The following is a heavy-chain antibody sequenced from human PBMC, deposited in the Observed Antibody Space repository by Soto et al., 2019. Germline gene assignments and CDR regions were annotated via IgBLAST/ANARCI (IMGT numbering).Heavy chain of an antibody. Sequence: QVQLVQSGAEVKKPGSSVKVSCKASGGTFSSYAISWVRQAPGQGLEWMGGISAYNGNTNYAQKLQGRVTMTTDTSTSTAYMELRSLRSDDTAVYYCARDVPILRFLEWLSLGMDVWGQGTTVTVSS. CDR1: GGTFSSYA. CDR2: ISAYNGNT. V-gene: IGHV1-18*01. CDR3: ARDVPILRFLEWLSLGMDV. D-gene: IGHD3-3*01. J-gene: IGHJ6*02.